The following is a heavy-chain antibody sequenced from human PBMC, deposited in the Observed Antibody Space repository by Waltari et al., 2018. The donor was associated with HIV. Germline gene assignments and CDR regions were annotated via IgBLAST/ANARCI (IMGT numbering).Heavy chain of an antibody. CDR3: ARGGEFCRGPSCYRLDP. CDR1: GSTFPNSD. V-gene: IGHV1-8*01. CDR2: VNSGSGNV. J-gene: IGHJ5*02. D-gene: IGHD2-2*01. Sequence: QAQLVQSGAAVKTPGASVRISCKASGSTFPNSDVDLGRQAPGQGLEWMGRVNSGSGNVLYGKQFQGRVNLTRDSSTTTVFMELSNLTSADTALYLCARGGEFCRGPSCYRLDPWGQGTQVTVS.